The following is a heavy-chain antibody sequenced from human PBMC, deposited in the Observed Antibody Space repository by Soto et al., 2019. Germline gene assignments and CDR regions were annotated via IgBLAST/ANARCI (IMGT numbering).Heavy chain of an antibody. Sequence: SVKVSCKTSGGTFSTYAIYWVRQAPGQGLEWMGAIIPIFGTANYAQKFQGRVTITADESTSTAYMELSSLRSEDTAVYYYARSSSYGEYYFDYWGQGTLVTVS. V-gene: IGHV1-69*13. CDR1: GGTFSTYA. CDR2: IIPIFGTA. J-gene: IGHJ4*02. CDR3: ARSSSYGEYYFDY. D-gene: IGHD5-18*01.